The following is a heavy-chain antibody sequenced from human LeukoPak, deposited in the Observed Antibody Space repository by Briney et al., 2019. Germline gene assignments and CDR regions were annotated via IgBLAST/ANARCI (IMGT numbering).Heavy chain of an antibody. Sequence: PGTSLRLSCVASGFTFHDHGMDWVRQAPGKGLEWVAGIAADGGVKHYADSVQGRFILSRDNSKNTLFLQMNSLSVEDTAVYYCAREATWGQWYFDHWGQGTPVTVSS. CDR3: AREATWGQWYFDH. V-gene: IGHV3-30*03. CDR1: GFTFHDHG. CDR2: IAADGGVK. D-gene: IGHD6-19*01. J-gene: IGHJ4*02.